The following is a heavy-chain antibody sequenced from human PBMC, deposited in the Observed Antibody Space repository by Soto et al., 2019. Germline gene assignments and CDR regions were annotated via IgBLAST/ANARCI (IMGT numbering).Heavy chain of an antibody. CDR3: AKARGSSTPAPGSY. V-gene: IGHV3-23*01. CDR2: ISGSGGDT. Sequence: EVQLLESGGGLVQPGESLRLFCAASGFTFSTYAMSWVRQAPGKGLEWVSVISGSGGDTYYADSVKARFTISRDNAKNTVSLQMNSLRAEDTAVYYCAKARGSSTPAPGSYWGQGTQVTVSS. CDR1: GFTFSTYA. J-gene: IGHJ1*01. D-gene: IGHD2-2*01.